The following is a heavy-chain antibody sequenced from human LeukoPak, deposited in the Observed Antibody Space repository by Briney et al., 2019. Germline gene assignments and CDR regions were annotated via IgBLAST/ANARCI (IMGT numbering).Heavy chain of an antibody. J-gene: IGHJ5*02. V-gene: IGHV3-30*04. Sequence: GGSLRLSCAASGFTFSSYAMHWVRQAPGKGLEWVAVISYDGSNKYYADSVKGRFTISRDNSKNTLYLQMNSLRAEDTAVYYCARDYERGDNWFDPWGQGTLVTVSS. D-gene: IGHD3-16*01. CDR1: GFTFSSYA. CDR3: ARDYERGDNWFDP. CDR2: ISYDGSNK.